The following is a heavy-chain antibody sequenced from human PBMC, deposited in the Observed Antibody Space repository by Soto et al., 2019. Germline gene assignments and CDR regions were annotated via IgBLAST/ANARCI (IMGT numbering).Heavy chain of an antibody. V-gene: IGHV1-69*12. CDR1: GDTFRRHS. CDR3: ARIGSREGGDLGH. J-gene: IGHJ4*02. CDR2: TIPLFGKA. D-gene: IGHD1-26*01. Sequence: QVQLVQSGTEVKKPESSVKVSCKTSGDTFRRHSITWVRQAPGQGLEWMGGTIPLFGKANSAQKFQDRVTFTADESTSTAYMELTRLKYEDTAVYYCARIGSREGGDLGHWGQGTLVIVSS.